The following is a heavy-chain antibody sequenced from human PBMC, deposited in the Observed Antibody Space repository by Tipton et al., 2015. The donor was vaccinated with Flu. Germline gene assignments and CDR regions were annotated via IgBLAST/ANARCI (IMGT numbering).Heavy chain of an antibody. V-gene: IGHV4-38-2*01. D-gene: IGHD3-10*01. CDR3: LRSTYYYGSGSSDY. Sequence: TLSLTCSVSGFSINTGYYWGWIRQPPGKGLEWIGTISHSGSSYYKPSLKSRLTISLDTFQNHFSLKLNSVTAADTAVYYCLRSTYYYGSGSSDYWGQGTLVTVSS. CDR1: GFSINTGYY. J-gene: IGHJ4*02. CDR2: ISHSGSS.